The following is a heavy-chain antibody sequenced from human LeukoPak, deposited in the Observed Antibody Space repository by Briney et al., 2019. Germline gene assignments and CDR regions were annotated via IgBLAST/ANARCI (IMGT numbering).Heavy chain of an antibody. CDR3: ATFSSSSYYYYYGMDV. V-gene: IGHV1-18*01. D-gene: IGHD6-6*01. CDR1: GYTFTSYG. Sequence: GASVKVPCKASGYTFTSYGISWVRQAPGQGLEWMGWISAYNGNTNYAQKLQGRVTMTTDTSTSTAYMELRSLRSDDTAVYYCATFSSSSYYYYYGMDVWGQGTTVTVSS. CDR2: ISAYNGNT. J-gene: IGHJ6*02.